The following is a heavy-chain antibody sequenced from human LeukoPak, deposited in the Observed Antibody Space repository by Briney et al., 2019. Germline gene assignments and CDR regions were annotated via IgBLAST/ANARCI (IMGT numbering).Heavy chain of an antibody. CDR3: ARGLSERNHVVVGGATRGGNWFDP. V-gene: IGHV1-8*01. D-gene: IGHD2-15*01. CDR2: MNPNSGNT. J-gene: IGHJ5*02. Sequence: ASVKVSCKASGYTFTSCDINWVRLAAGQGLEWMGWMNPNSGNTGYAQKFQGRVTMTRNTSISTAYMELSSLRSEDTAVYYCARGLSERNHVVVGGATRGGNWFDPWGQGTLVTVSS. CDR1: GYTFTSCD.